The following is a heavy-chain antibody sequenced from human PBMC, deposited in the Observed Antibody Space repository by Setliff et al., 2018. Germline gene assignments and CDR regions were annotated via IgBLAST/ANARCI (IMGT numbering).Heavy chain of an antibody. Sequence: PGGSLRLSCAASRFTFSSYAMSWVRQAPGKGLEWVSAISGSAGSTYYADSVKGRFTISRDNSKNTLYLQMNSLRVEDTAVYYCARDHNYAYDYWGQGTLVTVSS. V-gene: IGHV3-23*01. CDR2: ISGSAGST. CDR1: RFTFSSYA. J-gene: IGHJ4*02. CDR3: ARDHNYAYDY. D-gene: IGHD1-1*01.